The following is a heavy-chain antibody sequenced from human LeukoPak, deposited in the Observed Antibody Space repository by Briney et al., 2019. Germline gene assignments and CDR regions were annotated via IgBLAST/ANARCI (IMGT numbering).Heavy chain of an antibody. J-gene: IGHJ6*02. CDR1: GDSISSYYW. V-gene: IGHV2-70*18. CDR3: ARLCINGMNV. D-gene: IGHD1-14*01. Sequence: TLSLTCTVSGDSISSYYWSWLRQPPGKALEWLARIDWDDDKYYSTSLKTRLTISKDTSKNQVVLTMTNMDPVDTATYYCARLCINGMNVWGQGTTVTVSS. CDR2: IDWDDDK.